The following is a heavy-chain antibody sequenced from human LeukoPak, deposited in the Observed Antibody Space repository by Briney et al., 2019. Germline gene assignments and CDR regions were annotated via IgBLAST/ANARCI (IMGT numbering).Heavy chain of an antibody. CDR3: ARHQGGTTYDY. CDR1: GGSISPYY. J-gene: IGHJ4*02. V-gene: IGHV4-59*08. Sequence: PSETLSLTCTVSGGSISPYYWSWIRQPPGKGLQWIGHISFSGSTLYKASLKSRVTISLDTSKNQFFLRLSSVTAADTAVYYCARHQGGTTYDYWGQGTLVTVPS. D-gene: IGHD2-15*01. CDR2: ISFSGST.